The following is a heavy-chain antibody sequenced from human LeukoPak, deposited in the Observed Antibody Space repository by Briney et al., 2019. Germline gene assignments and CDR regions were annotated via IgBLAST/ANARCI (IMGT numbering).Heavy chain of an antibody. CDR1: GFTVSSNY. V-gene: IGHV3-53*01. CDR3: ARGITMVRGVITENFDY. D-gene: IGHD3-10*01. CDR2: LYSGGST. Sequence: PGGSLRLSCAASGFTVSSNYMSWVRQAPGKGLEWVSVLYSGGSTYYADSVKGRFTISRDNSKNTLYLQMNSLRAEDTAVYYCARGITMVRGVITENFDYWGQGTLVTVSS. J-gene: IGHJ4*02.